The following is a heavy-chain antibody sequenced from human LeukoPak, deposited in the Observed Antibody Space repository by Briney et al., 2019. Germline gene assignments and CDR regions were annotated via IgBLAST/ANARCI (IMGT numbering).Heavy chain of an antibody. J-gene: IGHJ4*02. CDR2: IRSKANSYAT. Sequence: GGSLRLSCAASGFTFSGSAMHWVRQASGKGLEWVGRIRSKANSYATAYAASVKGRFTISRDDSKNTAYLQMNSLTTEDTAVYYCTRHLPYGDYLDYWGQGTLVTVSS. V-gene: IGHV3-73*01. D-gene: IGHD4-17*01. CDR3: TRHLPYGDYLDY. CDR1: GFTFSGSA.